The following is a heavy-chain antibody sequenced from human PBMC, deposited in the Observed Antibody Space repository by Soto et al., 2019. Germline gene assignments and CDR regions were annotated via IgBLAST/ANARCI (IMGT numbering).Heavy chain of an antibody. D-gene: IGHD5-12*01. Sequence: ASVKVSCKASGYTFTSYDTNWVRQATGQGLEWMGWMNPNSGNTGYAQKFQGRVTMTRNTSISTAYMELSSLRSEDTAVYYCARGYSGYDYHGYYYYGMDVWGQGTTVTVSS. J-gene: IGHJ6*02. CDR2: MNPNSGNT. CDR3: ARGYSGYDYHGYYYYGMDV. V-gene: IGHV1-8*01. CDR1: GYTFTSYD.